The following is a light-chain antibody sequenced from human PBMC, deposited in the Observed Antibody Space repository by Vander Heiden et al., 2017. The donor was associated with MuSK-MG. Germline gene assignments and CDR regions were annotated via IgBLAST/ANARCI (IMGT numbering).Light chain of an antibody. CDR2: GTS. J-gene: IGKJ1*01. CDR3: PEYRGT. Sequence: ELVLTQSPGTLSLSPGDRAPLSCRASQSGSTTYIGWYRQKPGQAARPLIYGTSRTATGIPEFTRTISRLEPEDFAVKYGPEYRGTFGQGTRLEIK. CDR1: QSGSTTY. V-gene: IGKV3-20*01.